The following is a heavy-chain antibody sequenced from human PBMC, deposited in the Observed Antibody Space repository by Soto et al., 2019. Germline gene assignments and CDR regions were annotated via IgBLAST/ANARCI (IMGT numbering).Heavy chain of an antibody. J-gene: IGHJ2*01. V-gene: IGHV1-69*13. CDR1: GGTFSSYA. D-gene: IGHD3-3*01. CDR2: IIPIFGTA. Sequence: GASVKVSCKASGGTFSSYAISWVRQAPGQGLEWMGGIIPIFGTANYAQKFQGRVTITADESTSTAYMELSSLRSEDTAVYYCARGVLRFLGSQADFDLWGRGTLVTVSS. CDR3: ARGVLRFLGSQADFDL.